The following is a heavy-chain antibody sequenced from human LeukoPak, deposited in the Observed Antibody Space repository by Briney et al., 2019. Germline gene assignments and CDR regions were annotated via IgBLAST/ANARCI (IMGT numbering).Heavy chain of an antibody. Sequence: GGSLRLSCVASGFTFSSYWMTWVRQAPGKGLEWVANIKTDGSQIYYVDSVKGRFTISRDNAKNSLYLQMNSLRAEDTAVYYCARGTLNIPGEHGAFDYWGQGTLVTVSS. J-gene: IGHJ4*02. CDR2: IKTDGSQI. CDR1: GFTFSSYW. CDR3: ARGTLNIPGEHGAFDY. D-gene: IGHD1-14*01. V-gene: IGHV3-7*01.